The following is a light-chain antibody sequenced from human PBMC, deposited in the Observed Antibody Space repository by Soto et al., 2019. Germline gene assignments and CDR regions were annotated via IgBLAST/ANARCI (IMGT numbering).Light chain of an antibody. Sequence: QLVLTQSPSASASLGASVKLTCTLSSGHSSYAIAWHQQQPEKGPRYLMKLNSDGSHYKGAGIPDRFSGSSSGAERYLTISSLQSEDEADYYCQTWGPGFQVFGGGTKLTVL. CDR2: LNSDGSH. J-gene: IGLJ3*02. V-gene: IGLV4-69*01. CDR1: SGHSSYA. CDR3: QTWGPGFQV.